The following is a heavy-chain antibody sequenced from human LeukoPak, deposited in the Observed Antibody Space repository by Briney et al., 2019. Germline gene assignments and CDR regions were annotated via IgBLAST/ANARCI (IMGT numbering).Heavy chain of an antibody. Sequence: ASVKVSCKASGYTFTKYYIHWVRQAPGQGLEWMGIINPSAGSTNYAQKFQGKVTLTRDTSTSTVYMNVSNLRSEDTAVYYCARVRGYCSSVSCYAGGFDYWGQGTLVTVSS. D-gene: IGHD2-2*01. J-gene: IGHJ4*02. CDR2: INPSAGST. CDR1: GYTFTKYY. CDR3: ARVRGYCSSVSCYAGGFDY. V-gene: IGHV1-46*01.